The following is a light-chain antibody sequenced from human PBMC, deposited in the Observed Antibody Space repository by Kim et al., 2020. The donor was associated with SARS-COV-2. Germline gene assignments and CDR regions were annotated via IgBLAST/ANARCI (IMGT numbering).Light chain of an antibody. CDR1: QSVSSSY. V-gene: IGKV3-20*01. J-gene: IGKJ4*01. CDR3: QQYDISPLT. CDR2: GAS. Sequence: EIVLTQSPGTLSLSPGERATLSCRASQSVSSSYLAWYQQKPGQAPRLLIYGASSRATGIPDRFSGSGSETDFTLTISRLEPEDFAVYYCQQYDISPLTFGGGTKVDIK.